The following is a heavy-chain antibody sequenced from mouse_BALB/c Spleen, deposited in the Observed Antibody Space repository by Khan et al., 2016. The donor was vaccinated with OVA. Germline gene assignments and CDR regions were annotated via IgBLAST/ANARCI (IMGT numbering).Heavy chain of an antibody. J-gene: IGHJ2*01. Sequence: EVQLQESGAELVKPGASVKLSCTASGFNIKDTYMHWVKQRPEQGLEWLGRIDPANGNTNYDPKFQGKATIIADTSSNTAYLQLSSLTSENTDVYYCARINEWGQGTTLTVSS. V-gene: IGHV14-3*02. CDR1: GFNIKDTY. CDR3: ARINE. CDR2: IDPANGNT.